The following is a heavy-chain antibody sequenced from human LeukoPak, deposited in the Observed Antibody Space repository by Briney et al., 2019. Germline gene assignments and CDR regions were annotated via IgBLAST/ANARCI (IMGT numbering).Heavy chain of an antibody. CDR1: GGSISSSNW. Sequence: SETLSLTCAVSGGSISSSNWWSWVRQPPGKGLEWIGEIYHSGSTNYNPSLKSRVTISVDKSKNQFSLKLSSVTAADTAVYYCARISRCSGGSCYLNWFDPWGQGTLVTVSS. CDR3: ARISRCSGGSCYLNWFDP. J-gene: IGHJ5*02. V-gene: IGHV4-4*02. D-gene: IGHD2-15*01. CDR2: IYHSGST.